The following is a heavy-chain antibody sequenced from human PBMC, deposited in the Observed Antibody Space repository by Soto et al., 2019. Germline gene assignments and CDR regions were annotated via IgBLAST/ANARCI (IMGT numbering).Heavy chain of an antibody. Sequence: ASVNVSCKASGYTFTSYSMHWVRQAPGQRLELMGWINAGNGNTKYSQKFQGRVTITRDTSSSTAYMEMSSLRSEDTAVYYGASVRFPRPYDYYWMEVWAQCTTVTVS. CDR1: GYTFTSYS. V-gene: IGHV1-3*01. J-gene: IGHJ6*02. CDR3: ASVRFPRPYDYYWMEV. D-gene: IGHD1-1*01. CDR2: INAGNGNT.